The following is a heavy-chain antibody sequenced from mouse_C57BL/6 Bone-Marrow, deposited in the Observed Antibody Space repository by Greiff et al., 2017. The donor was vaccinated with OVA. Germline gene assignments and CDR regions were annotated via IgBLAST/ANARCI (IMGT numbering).Heavy chain of an antibody. D-gene: IGHD2-3*01. J-gene: IGHJ1*03. Sequence: VQLQESGAELVRPGSSVKLSCKASGYTFTSYWMHWVKQRPIQGLEWIGNIDPSDSETHYNQKFKDKATLTVDKSSSTAYMQLSSLTSEDSAVYYCARTSDDGYYWYFDVWGTGTTVTVSS. CDR1: GYTFTSYW. CDR3: ARTSDDGYYWYFDV. CDR2: IDPSDSET. V-gene: IGHV1-52*01.